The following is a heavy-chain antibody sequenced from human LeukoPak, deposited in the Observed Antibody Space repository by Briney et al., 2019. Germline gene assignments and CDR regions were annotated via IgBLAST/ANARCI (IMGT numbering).Heavy chain of an antibody. V-gene: IGHV1-18*01. CDR3: ARGEDYYDSVLFDP. Sequence: GASVKVSCKASGYTFTSYGISWVRQAPGQGLEWMGWISAYNGNTNYAQKLQGRVTMTTDTSTGTAYMELRSLRSDDTAVYYCARGEDYYDSVLFDPWGQGTLVTVSS. CDR2: ISAYNGNT. CDR1: GYTFTSYG. D-gene: IGHD3-22*01. J-gene: IGHJ5*02.